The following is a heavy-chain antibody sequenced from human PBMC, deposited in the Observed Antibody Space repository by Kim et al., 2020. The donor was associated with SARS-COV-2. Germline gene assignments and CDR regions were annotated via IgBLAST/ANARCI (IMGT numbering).Heavy chain of an antibody. CDR3: TRGYGDDYDYYGMDV. D-gene: IGHD4-17*01. V-gene: IGHV4-59*09. Sequence: NPSLQSRVTISVDTSKIQFSLKLRSLTTADTAVYYCTRGYGDDYDYYGMDVWGQGTTVTVSS. J-gene: IGHJ6*02.